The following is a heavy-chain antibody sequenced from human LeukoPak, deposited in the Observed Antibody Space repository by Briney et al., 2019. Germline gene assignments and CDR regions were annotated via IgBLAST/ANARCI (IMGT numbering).Heavy chain of an antibody. CDR1: GYTFTSYG. CDR3: ATWRGSSWLDY. CDR2: ISTYNGNT. J-gene: IGHJ4*02. Sequence: ASVKVSCKASGYTFTSYGISWVRQAPGQGLEWMGWISTYNGNTNYAQKFQGRVTMTTDTSTSTGYMELRSPRSDDTAVYYCATWRGSSWLDYWGQGTLVTVSS. D-gene: IGHD6-13*01. V-gene: IGHV1-18*01.